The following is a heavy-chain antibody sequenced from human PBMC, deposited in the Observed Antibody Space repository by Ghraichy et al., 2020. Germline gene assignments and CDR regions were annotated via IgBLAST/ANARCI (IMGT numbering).Heavy chain of an antibody. CDR3: ARASIAAAGTFDY. J-gene: IGHJ4*02. Sequence: SETLSLTCTVSGGSISSYYWSWIRQPPGKGLEWIGYIYYSGSTNYNPSLKSRVTISVDTSKNQFSLKLSSVTAADMAVYYCARASIAAAGTFDYWGQGTLVTVSS. CDR1: GGSISSYY. CDR2: IYYSGST. V-gene: IGHV4-59*01. D-gene: IGHD6-13*01.